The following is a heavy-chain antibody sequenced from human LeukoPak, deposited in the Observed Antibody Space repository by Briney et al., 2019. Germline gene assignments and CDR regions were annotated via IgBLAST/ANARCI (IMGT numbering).Heavy chain of an antibody. CDR2: IIPIFGTA. V-gene: IGHV1-69*01. Sequence: SVKVSCKASGGTFSSYAISWVRQAPGQGLEWMGGIIPIFGTANYAQKFQGGVTITADESTSTAYMELSSLRSEDTAVYYCARDLDCSGGSCFKNWFDPWGQGTLVTVSS. D-gene: IGHD2-15*01. CDR3: ARDLDCSGGSCFKNWFDP. CDR1: GGTFSSYA. J-gene: IGHJ5*02.